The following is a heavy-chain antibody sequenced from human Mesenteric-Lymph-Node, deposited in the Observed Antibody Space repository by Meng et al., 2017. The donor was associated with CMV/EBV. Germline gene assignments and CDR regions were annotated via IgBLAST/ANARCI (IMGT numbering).Heavy chain of an antibody. CDR3: VRVLDYEDYFNMDV. D-gene: IGHD4-17*01. CDR2: IYYTGST. V-gene: IGHV4-59*01. CDR1: GGSISTYY. Sequence: SETLSLTCTVSGGSISTYYWTWIRQPPGKGLEWLGYIYYTGSTNYNPSLRSRITISADTSKSQFSLNLRSATAADTAVYYCVRVLDYEDYFNMDVWGQGTTVTVSS. J-gene: IGHJ6*01.